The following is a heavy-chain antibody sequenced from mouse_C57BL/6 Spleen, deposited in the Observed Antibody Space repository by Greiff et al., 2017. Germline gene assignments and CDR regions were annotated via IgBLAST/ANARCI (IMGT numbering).Heavy chain of an antibody. Sequence: EVQVVESGGGLVQPKGSLKLSCAASGFSFNTYAMNWVRQAPGKGLEWVARIRSKSNNYATYYADSVKDRFTISRDDSESMLYLQMNNLKTEDTAMYYCVRQLTGKAYWGQGTLVTVSA. CDR1: GFSFNTYA. CDR2: IRSKSNNYAT. J-gene: IGHJ3*01. CDR3: VRQLTGKAY. D-gene: IGHD4-1*01. V-gene: IGHV10-1*01.